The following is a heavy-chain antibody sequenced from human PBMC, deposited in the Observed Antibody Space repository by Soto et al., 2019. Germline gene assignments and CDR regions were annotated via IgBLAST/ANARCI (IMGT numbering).Heavy chain of an antibody. Sequence: TCTVSGGSISGGAYYWSWVRQPPGKGLEWIGSIHYSGSTHYNPSLQSRVTISGDASKKQFSLKLRSVTAADTAVYYCASTKDETLYFDYWGQGTLVTVSS. D-gene: IGHD2-15*01. CDR1: GGSISGGAYY. CDR2: IHYSGST. J-gene: IGHJ4*02. V-gene: IGHV4-39*01. CDR3: ASTKDETLYFDY.